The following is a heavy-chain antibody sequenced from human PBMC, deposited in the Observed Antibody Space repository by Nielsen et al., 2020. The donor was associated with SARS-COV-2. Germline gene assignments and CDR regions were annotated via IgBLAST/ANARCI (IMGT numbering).Heavy chain of an antibody. CDR2: IYSGGST. D-gene: IGHD4-11*01. CDR3: ARGPYTRYGMDV. V-gene: IGHV3-66*01. Sequence: GESLKISCVVSGFTVSSNYMSWVRQAPGKGLEWVSVIYSGGSTYYADSVKGRFTISRDNSKNTLYLQMNSLRAEDTAVYYCARGPYTRYGMDVWGQGTTVTVSS. CDR1: GFTVSSNY. J-gene: IGHJ6*02.